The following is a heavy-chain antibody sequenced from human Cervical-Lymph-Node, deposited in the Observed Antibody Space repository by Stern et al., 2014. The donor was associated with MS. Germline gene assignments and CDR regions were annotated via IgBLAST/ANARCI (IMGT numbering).Heavy chain of an antibody. CDR2: ISSSISTV. Sequence: VQLVESGGGLVQPGGSLRLSCAASGFTFSSYSMNWVRQAPGKGLEWVSYISSSISTVYYADSVRGRFTISRDNAKNSLYLQMNSLRDDDTAVYYCARVPFDYWGQGTQVTVSS. J-gene: IGHJ4*02. CDR3: ARVPFDY. CDR1: GFTFSSYS. V-gene: IGHV3-48*02.